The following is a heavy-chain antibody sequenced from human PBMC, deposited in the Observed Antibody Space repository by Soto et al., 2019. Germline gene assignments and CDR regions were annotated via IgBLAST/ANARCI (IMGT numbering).Heavy chain of an antibody. CDR2: IYYSGST. V-gene: IGHV4-39*01. CDR3: ATPRYDYIWGSYR. Sequence: QLQLQESGPGLVKPSETLSLTCTVSGGSISSSSYYWGWIRQPPGKGLEWIGSIYYSGSTYYNPSLKGRVTISVDTSKNQFSLKLSSVTAADTAVYYCATPRYDYIWGSYRWGQGTLVTVSS. CDR1: GGSISSSSYY. D-gene: IGHD3-16*02. J-gene: IGHJ4*02.